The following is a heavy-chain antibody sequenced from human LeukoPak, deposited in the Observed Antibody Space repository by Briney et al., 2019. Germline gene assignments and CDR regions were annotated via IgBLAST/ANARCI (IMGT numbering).Heavy chain of an antibody. V-gene: IGHV4-34*01. D-gene: IGHD6-19*01. J-gene: IGHJ4*02. CDR2: INHSGST. CDR1: GGSFSGYY. Sequence: SETLSLTCAVYGGSFSGYYWSWIRQPPGKGLEWIGGINHSGSTNYNPSLKSRVTISVDTSKNQFSLKLSSVTAADTAVYYCAVARYSSGWYVNWGQGTLVTVSS. CDR3: AVARYSSGWYVN.